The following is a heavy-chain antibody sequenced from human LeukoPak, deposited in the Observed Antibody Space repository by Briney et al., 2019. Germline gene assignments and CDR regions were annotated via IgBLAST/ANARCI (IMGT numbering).Heavy chain of an antibody. V-gene: IGHV3-30*04. J-gene: IGHJ4*02. CDR1: GFTFSSYA. Sequence: PGRSLRLSCAASGFTFSSYAMHWVRQAPGKGLEWVAVISYDGSNKYYADSVKGRFTISRDNSKNTLYLQMNSLRAEDTAVYYCARESQAYYYGSGSPNYWGQGTLATVSS. CDR2: ISYDGSNK. CDR3: ARESQAYYYGSGSPNY. D-gene: IGHD3-10*01.